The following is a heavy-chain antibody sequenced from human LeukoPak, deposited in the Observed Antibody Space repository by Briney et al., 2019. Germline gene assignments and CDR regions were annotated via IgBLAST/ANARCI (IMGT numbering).Heavy chain of an antibody. Sequence: SETLSLTCTVSGGSISSYYWSWIRQPPGEGLEWIGYIYYSGSTNYNPSLKSRVTISVDTSKSQFSLKLSSVTAADTAVYYCARTSSPSGSTGFDYWGQGTLVTVSS. V-gene: IGHV4-59*01. CDR3: ARTSSPSGSTGFDY. D-gene: IGHD1-26*01. J-gene: IGHJ4*02. CDR1: GGSISSYY. CDR2: IYYSGST.